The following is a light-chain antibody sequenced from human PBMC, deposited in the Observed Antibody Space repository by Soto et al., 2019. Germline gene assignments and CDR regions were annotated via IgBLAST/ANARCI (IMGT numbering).Light chain of an antibody. Sequence: AIQMTQSPSSLSASVGDRITITCRASQGIGYDLGGNQQKPGKAPKLLIYASSRLQNGAPSRFSGGGAGTDFILTISSLQPEDFAPYYCLHEYRYPWTFGQGTKVEIK. CDR1: QGIGYD. CDR2: ASS. J-gene: IGKJ1*01. V-gene: IGKV1-6*01. CDR3: LHEYRYPWT.